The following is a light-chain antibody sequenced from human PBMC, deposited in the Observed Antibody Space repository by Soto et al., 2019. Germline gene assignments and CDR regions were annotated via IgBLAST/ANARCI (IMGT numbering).Light chain of an antibody. V-gene: IGLV2-8*01. CDR1: SSDVGGYNF. CDR2: DVT. J-gene: IGLJ2*01. Sequence: QSALTQPPSASGSPGQSVTISCTVASSDVGGYNFVSWYQHHPGKAPRLMIYDVTQRPSGVPDRFSGSKSGNTASLTVSGLQVDDEAYYYCSSYAGSSIPVAFGGGTQLTVL. CDR3: SSYAGSSIPVA.